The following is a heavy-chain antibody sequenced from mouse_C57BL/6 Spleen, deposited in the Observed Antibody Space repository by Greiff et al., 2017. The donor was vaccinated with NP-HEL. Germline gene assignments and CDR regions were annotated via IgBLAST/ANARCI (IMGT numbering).Heavy chain of an antibody. J-gene: IGHJ2*01. D-gene: IGHD1-1*01. V-gene: IGHV5-4*01. CDR1: GFTFSSYA. CDR2: ISDGGSYT. Sequence: DVQLVESGGGLVKPGGSLKLSCAASGFTFSSYAMSWVRQTPEKRLEWVATISDGGSYTYYPDNVKGRFTISRDNAKNNLYLQMSHLKSEDTAMYYCARETTVVATGYYFDYWGQGTTLTVSS. CDR3: ARETTVVATGYYFDY.